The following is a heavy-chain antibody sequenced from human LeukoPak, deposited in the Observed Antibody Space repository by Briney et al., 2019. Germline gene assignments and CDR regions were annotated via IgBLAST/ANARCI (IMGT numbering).Heavy chain of an antibody. CDR2: IHFSGNT. CDR1: GGSISSYY. J-gene: IGHJ6*03. CDR3: ARDDSTGFHYYLDV. V-gene: IGHV4-30-4*02. Sequence: SETLSLTCTVSGGSISSYYWSWIRQPPGKGLEWIGYIHFSGNTFHNPSLQSRVTISADMSKNHLSLRLSSVTAADTAVYFCARDDSTGFHYYLDVWGKGTTVTVSS. D-gene: IGHD3-22*01.